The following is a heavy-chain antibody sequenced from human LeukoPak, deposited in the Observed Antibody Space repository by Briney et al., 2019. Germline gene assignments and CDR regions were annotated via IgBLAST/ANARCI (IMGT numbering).Heavy chain of an antibody. J-gene: IGHJ4*02. CDR2: ISGSGGST. Sequence: GGTLRLSCAASGFTFSSHGMSWVRQAPGKGLEWVSAISGSGGSTYYADSVKGRFTISRDNSKNTLYLQMNSLRAEDTAVYYCAKVRDILTPSDYWGQGTLVTVSS. CDR3: AKVRDILTPSDY. D-gene: IGHD3-9*01. V-gene: IGHV3-23*01. CDR1: GFTFSSHG.